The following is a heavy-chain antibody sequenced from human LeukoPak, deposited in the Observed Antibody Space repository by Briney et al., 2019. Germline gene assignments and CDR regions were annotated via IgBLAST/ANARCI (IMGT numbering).Heavy chain of an antibody. CDR2: ISWNSGSI. J-gene: IGHJ6*02. CDR1: GFTFDDYA. V-gene: IGHV3-9*01. D-gene: IGHD1-1*01. CDR3: ARSGNYYYYYGMDV. Sequence: GGSLRLSCAASGFTFDDYAMHWVRQAPGKGLEWVSGISWNSGSIGYADSVKGRFTISRDNAKNTLYLQMNSLRAEDTAVYYCARSGNYYYYYGMDVWGQGTTVTVSS.